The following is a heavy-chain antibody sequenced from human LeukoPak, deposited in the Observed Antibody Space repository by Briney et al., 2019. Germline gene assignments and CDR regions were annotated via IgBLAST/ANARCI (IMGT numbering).Heavy chain of an antibody. J-gene: IGHJ4*02. CDR1: GYSFSSYG. V-gene: IGHV1-18*01. Sequence: GASVKVSCKASGYSFSSYGMTWARQAPGQGLEYLGWISASDGTTNYAQKVQDRVTMTTDTSTSTACLELRSLRSEDTAVYYCARCGAAVTTHFSHWGQGTLVTVSS. CDR3: ARCGAAVTTHFSH. D-gene: IGHD4-17*01. CDR2: ISASDGTT.